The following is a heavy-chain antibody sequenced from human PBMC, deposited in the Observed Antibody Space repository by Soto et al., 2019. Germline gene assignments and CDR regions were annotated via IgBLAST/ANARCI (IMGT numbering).Heavy chain of an antibody. J-gene: IGHJ4*02. CDR3: AKGRGGSGSLTPRVDF. CDR2: ISGGGDTT. V-gene: IGHV3-23*01. D-gene: IGHD3-10*01. CDR1: GFTFNNYA. Sequence: TGGSLRVSCXVSGFTFNNYAMTWVRQAPGKGLEWVSAISGGGDTTSYADSVKGRFTVSRDGSKNTLYLQMSSLRAEDTALYYCAKGRGGSGSLTPRVDFWGQGTLVTVSS.